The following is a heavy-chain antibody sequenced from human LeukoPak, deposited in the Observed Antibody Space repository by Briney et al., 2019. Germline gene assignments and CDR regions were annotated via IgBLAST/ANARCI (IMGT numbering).Heavy chain of an antibody. CDR1: GGSISSYY. CDR2: IYYSGST. D-gene: IGHD3-9*01. Sequence: PSETLSLTCTVSGGSISSYYWSWIRQPPGKGLEWIGYIYYSGSTNYNPSLKSRVTISVDTSKNQFSLKLSSVTAADTAVYYCARCYYDILTGYSYYYYYMDVWGKGTTVTVSS. J-gene: IGHJ6*03. CDR3: ARCYYDILTGYSYYYYYMDV. V-gene: IGHV4-59*08.